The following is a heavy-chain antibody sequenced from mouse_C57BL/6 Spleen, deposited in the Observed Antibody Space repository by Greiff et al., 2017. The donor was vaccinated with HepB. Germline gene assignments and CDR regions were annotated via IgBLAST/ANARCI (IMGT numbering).Heavy chain of an antibody. J-gene: IGHJ2*01. CDR2: IYPGDGDT. D-gene: IGHD1-1*01. V-gene: IGHV1-82*01. CDR1: GYAFSSSW. Sequence: VQLQQSGPELVKPGASVKISCKASGYAFSSSWMNWVKQRPGKGLEWIGRIYPGDGDTNYNGKFKGKATLTADKSSSTAYMQLSSLTSEDSAVYFCARRDYYGSRSDYWGQGTTLTVSS. CDR3: ARRDYYGSRSDY.